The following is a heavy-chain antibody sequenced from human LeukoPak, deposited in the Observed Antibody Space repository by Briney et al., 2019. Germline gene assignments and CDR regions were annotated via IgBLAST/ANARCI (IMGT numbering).Heavy chain of an antibody. CDR1: GGSITNYY. CDR2: IYYSGST. Sequence: PSETLSLTCTVSGGSITNYYWSWIWQPLGKGLEWIGYIYYSGSTNYNPSLKSRVSILVDTSKNQFSLRLTSVTAADTAVYYCARQKYSGSYYFDYWGQGTLVTVSS. J-gene: IGHJ4*02. D-gene: IGHD1-26*01. V-gene: IGHV4-59*08. CDR3: ARQKYSGSYYFDY.